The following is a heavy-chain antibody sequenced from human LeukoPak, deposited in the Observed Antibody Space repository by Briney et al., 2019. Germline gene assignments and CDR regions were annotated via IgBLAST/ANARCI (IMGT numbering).Heavy chain of an antibody. V-gene: IGHV3-48*01. Sequence: GVSVRLSCTASGFTFSSYSMNWVRQAPGKGLEWVSYISSSSSTIYYADSVKGRFTISRDNAKNSLYLQMNSLRAEDTAVYYCAKDIESYYDYWGQGILVTVS. CDR1: GFTFSSYS. D-gene: IGHD3-10*01. CDR3: AKDIESYYDY. CDR2: ISSSSSTI. J-gene: IGHJ4*02.